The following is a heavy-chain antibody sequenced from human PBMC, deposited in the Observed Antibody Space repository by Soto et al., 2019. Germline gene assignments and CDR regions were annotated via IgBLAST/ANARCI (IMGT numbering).Heavy chain of an antibody. D-gene: IGHD5-18*01. V-gene: IGHV1-18*01. Sequence: ASVKVSCKASGYTFTSYGISWVRQAPGQGLEWKGWISAYNGNTNYAQKLQGRVTMTTDTSTSTAYMELRSLRSDDTAVYYCARDQFDSYGPKGGLDYWGQGTLVTVSS. CDR3: ARDQFDSYGPKGGLDY. CDR2: ISAYNGNT. J-gene: IGHJ4*02. CDR1: GYTFTSYG.